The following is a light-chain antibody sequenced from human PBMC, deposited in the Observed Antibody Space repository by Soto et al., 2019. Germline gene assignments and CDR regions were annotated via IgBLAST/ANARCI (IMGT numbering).Light chain of an antibody. Sequence: DIQMTQSPSTLSASVGDRITITCRASQSVSSWLAWYQQKPGKAPKLLIYKASTLESGVPSRFSGSGSETDFTLTISSLQPDDFATYFCQIYNISPRTFGGGTTVEVK. J-gene: IGKJ4*01. CDR1: QSVSSW. CDR2: KAS. V-gene: IGKV1-5*03. CDR3: QIYNISPRT.